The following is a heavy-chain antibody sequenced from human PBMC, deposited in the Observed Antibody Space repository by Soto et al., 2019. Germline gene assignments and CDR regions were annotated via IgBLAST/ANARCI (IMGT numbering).Heavy chain of an antibody. CDR1: GYTFTSYY. V-gene: IGHV1-46*01. CDR3: ARGMGSLGYYYYGMDV. CDR2: INPSGGST. Sequence: ASVKVSCKASGYTFTSYYMHWVRQAPGQGLEWMGIINPSGGSTSYAQKFQGRVTMTRDTSTSTVYTELSSLRSEDTAVYYCARGMGSLGYYYYGMDVWGQGTTVTVSS. J-gene: IGHJ6*02.